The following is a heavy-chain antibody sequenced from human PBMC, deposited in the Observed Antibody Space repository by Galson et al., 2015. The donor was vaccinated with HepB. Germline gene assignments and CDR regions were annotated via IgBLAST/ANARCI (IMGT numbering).Heavy chain of an antibody. Sequence: LSCAASGFTFSSYAMHWVRQPPGKGLEWIGEINHSGSTNYNPSLKSRVTISVDTSKNQFSLKLSSVTAADTAVYYCARVRRFYSNYGDYYYYYYMDVWGKGTTVTVSS. CDR1: GFTFSSYA. J-gene: IGHJ6*03. D-gene: IGHD4-11*01. CDR2: INHSGST. CDR3: ARVRRFYSNYGDYYYYYYMDV. V-gene: IGHV4-34*01.